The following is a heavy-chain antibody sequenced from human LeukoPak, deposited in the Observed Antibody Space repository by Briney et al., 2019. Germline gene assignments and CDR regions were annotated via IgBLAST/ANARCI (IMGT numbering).Heavy chain of an antibody. V-gene: IGHV1-69*06. Sequence: GSSVKVSCKASGGTFSSYAISWVRQAPGQGLEWMGGIIPIFGTASYAQKFQGRVTITADKSTSTAYMELSSLRSEDTAVYYCATPLEMATTDAFDIWGQGTMVTVSS. J-gene: IGHJ3*02. CDR1: GGTFSSYA. D-gene: IGHD5-24*01. CDR3: ATPLEMATTDAFDI. CDR2: IIPIFGTA.